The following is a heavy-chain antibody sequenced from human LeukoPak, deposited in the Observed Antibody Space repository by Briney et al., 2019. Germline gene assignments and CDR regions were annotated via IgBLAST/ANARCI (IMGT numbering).Heavy chain of an antibody. Sequence: GGSLRLSCAASGFTFSSYEMNWVRQAPGKGLEWVSYISSSGSTIYYADSVKGRFTISRDNAQNSLYLQMNSLRAEDTAVYYCARATRGVASDFDYWGQGTLVTVSS. CDR3: ARATRGVASDFDY. CDR1: GFTFSSYE. CDR2: ISSSGSTI. D-gene: IGHD2-15*01. J-gene: IGHJ4*02. V-gene: IGHV3-48*03.